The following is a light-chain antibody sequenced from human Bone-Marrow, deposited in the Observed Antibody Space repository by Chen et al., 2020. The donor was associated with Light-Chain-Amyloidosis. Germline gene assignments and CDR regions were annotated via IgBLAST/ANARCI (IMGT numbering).Light chain of an antibody. CDR2: DDS. J-gene: IGLJ3*02. V-gene: IGLV3-21*02. CDR1: NIGSTS. Sequence: SYVLTQPSSVTVAPGQTATIACGGNNIGSTSVHWYQQTPGQAPLLVVSDDSDRPSGIPERLSGSNSGNTATLTISRVEAGDEADYYCQVWDRSSDLPLFGGVTKLTVL. CDR3: QVWDRSSDLPL.